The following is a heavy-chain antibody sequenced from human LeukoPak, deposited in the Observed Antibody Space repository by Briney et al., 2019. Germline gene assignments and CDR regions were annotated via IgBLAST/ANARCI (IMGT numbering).Heavy chain of an antibody. V-gene: IGHV3-23*01. Sequence: PGGSLRLPCAASGFTFSSYAMSWVRQAPGKGLQWVSAISSGGGYTYYADSVKGRFTISRDNSKNTLYLQMNSLRAEDTAVYYCAKDAGYYYDSSGYYSDTSIPPPDFDYWGQGTLVTVSS. D-gene: IGHD3-22*01. CDR2: ISSGGGYT. J-gene: IGHJ4*02. CDR1: GFTFSSYA. CDR3: AKDAGYYYDSSGYYSDTSIPPPDFDY.